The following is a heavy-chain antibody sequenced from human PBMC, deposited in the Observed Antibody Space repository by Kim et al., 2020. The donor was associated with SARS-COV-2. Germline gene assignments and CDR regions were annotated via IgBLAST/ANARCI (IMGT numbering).Heavy chain of an antibody. V-gene: IGHV3-48*03. J-gene: IGHJ6*02. CDR3: ARGLYGSGTKCSFGLDV. D-gene: IGHD2-2*01. Sequence: SVKGRFTGSRDNARNSVYLQMNSLRDEDTAVYYCARGLYGSGTKCSFGLDVWGQGTTVTVSS.